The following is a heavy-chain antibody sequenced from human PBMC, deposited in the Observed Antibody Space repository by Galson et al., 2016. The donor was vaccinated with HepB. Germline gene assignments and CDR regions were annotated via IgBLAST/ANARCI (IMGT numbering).Heavy chain of an antibody. CDR3: ARDGYCSSTSCYFDLDY. CDR1: GFTFNSYG. Sequence: SLRLSCAASGFTFNSYGMNWVRQAPGKGLEWVSYITGSSNTTYYADSVKGRFTISRDNAKNSLYLQMNSLRDEDTAVYYCARDGYCSSTSCYFDLDYWGQGTLVTVSS. D-gene: IGHD2-2*03. V-gene: IGHV3-48*02. J-gene: IGHJ4*02. CDR2: ITGSSNTT.